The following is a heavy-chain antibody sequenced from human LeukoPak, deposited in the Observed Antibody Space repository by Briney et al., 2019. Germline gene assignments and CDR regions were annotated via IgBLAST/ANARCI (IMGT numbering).Heavy chain of an antibody. J-gene: IGHJ2*01. CDR1: GGSISSYY. CDR2: IYTSGST. D-gene: IGHD3-10*01. Sequence: PSETLSLTCTVSGGSISSYYWSWIRQPAGKGLEWIGRIYTSGSTNYSPSLKSRVTMSVDTSKNQFSLKLSSVTAADTAVYYCARGGARWFGERYHFDLWGRGTLVTVSS. CDR3: ARGGARWFGERYHFDL. V-gene: IGHV4-4*07.